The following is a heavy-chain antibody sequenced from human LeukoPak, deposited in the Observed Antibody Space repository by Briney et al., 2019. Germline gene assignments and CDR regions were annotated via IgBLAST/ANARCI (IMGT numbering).Heavy chain of an antibody. J-gene: IGHJ4*02. V-gene: IGHV4-59*08. Sequence: SETLSLTCTVSGGSISSYYWGWIRQPPGKGLEWIGYIYYSGSTNYNPSLKSRVTISVDTSKNQFSLKLSSVTAADTAVYYCVGYDYVWGSYRFSADYWGQGTLVTVSS. CDR1: GGSISSYY. CDR3: VGYDYVWGSYRFSADY. CDR2: IYYSGST. D-gene: IGHD3-16*02.